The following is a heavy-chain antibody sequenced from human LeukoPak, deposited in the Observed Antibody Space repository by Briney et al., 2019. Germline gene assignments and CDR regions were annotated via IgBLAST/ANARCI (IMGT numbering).Heavy chain of an antibody. D-gene: IGHD3-10*01. CDR2: ISYDGSIK. CDR3: ARVDITMVRGGYMDV. CDR1: GFTFSSYA. V-gene: IGHV3-30*04. J-gene: IGHJ6*03. Sequence: GGSLRLSCAASGFTFSSYAMHWVRQAPGKGLEWVAAISYDGSIKYSADSVKGRFTISRDNAKNSLYLQMNSLRAEDTAVYYCARVDITMVRGGYMDVRGKGTTVTISS.